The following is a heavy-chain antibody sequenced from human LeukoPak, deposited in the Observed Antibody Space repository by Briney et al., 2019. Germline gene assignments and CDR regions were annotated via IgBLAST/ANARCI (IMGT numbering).Heavy chain of an antibody. CDR1: GYTFTGYY. J-gene: IGHJ4*02. CDR2: INPNSGGT. V-gene: IGHV1-2*02. D-gene: IGHD6-13*01. CDR3: ARALWGSSWYYFDY. Sequence: ASVKVSCKASGYTFTGYYIHWVRQAPGQGLEWMGWINPNSGGTNYAQKFQGRVTMTRDTSISTAYMELSRLRSDDTAVYYCARALWGSSWYYFDYWGQGTLVTVSS.